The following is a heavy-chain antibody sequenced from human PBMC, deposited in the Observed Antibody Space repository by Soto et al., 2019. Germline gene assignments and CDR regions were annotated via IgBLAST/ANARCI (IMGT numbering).Heavy chain of an antibody. CDR2: ISWNSGSI. CDR1: GFTFDDYA. D-gene: IGHD4-17*01. CDR3: AKWDDYGDRKEAFDI. J-gene: IGHJ3*02. Sequence: EVQLVESGGGLVQPGRSLRLSCAASGFTFDDYAMPWVRQAPGKGLEWVSGISWNSGSIGYADSVKGRFTISRDNAKNSLYLQMNSLRAEDTALYYCAKWDDYGDRKEAFDIWGQGTMVTVSS. V-gene: IGHV3-9*01.